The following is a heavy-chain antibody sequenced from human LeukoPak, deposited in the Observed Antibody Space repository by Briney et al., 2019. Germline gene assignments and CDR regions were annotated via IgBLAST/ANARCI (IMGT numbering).Heavy chain of an antibody. J-gene: IGHJ3*02. CDR1: GGSISSSSYY. V-gene: IGHV4-39*01. CDR3: ARQGGYCSGGSCYSYAFDI. Sequence: PSETLSLTCTVSGGSISSSSYYWSWIRQPPGKGLEWIGSIYYSGSTYYNPSLKSRVTISVDTSKNQFSLKLSSVTAADTAVYYCARQGGYCSGGSCYSYAFDIWGQGTMVTVSS. CDR2: IYYSGST. D-gene: IGHD2-15*01.